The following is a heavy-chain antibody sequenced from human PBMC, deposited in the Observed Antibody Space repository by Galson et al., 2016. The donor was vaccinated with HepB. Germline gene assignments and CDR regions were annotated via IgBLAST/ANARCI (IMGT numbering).Heavy chain of an antibody. CDR1: GDSISPHH. Sequence: SETLSLTCTVSGDSISPHHWSWVRQPPGKGLEFVGFIKPGSSYYNPSLQSRASIAGDTSKNQFSLKLISVTAADTAVYFCAISRGAWGLLGIWGQGTLAIVSS. D-gene: IGHD2-21*02. CDR3: AISRGAWGLLGI. CDR2: IKPGSS. V-gene: IGHV4-4*09. J-gene: IGHJ4*02.